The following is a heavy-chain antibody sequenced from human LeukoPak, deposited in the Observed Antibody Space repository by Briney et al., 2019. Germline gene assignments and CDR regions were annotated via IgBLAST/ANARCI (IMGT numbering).Heavy chain of an antibody. J-gene: IGHJ4*02. CDR3: ARARGTEAIDY. V-gene: IGHV4-34*01. Sequence: SETLSLTCAVYGGTFSGYYWNWIRQPPGKGLELIGEINHSGSTNYNPSLKSRVTVSVDTSKNQFSLKLTSVTAADTALYYCARARGTEAIDYWGQGTLVTVSS. D-gene: IGHD6-25*01. CDR1: GGTFSGYY. CDR2: INHSGST.